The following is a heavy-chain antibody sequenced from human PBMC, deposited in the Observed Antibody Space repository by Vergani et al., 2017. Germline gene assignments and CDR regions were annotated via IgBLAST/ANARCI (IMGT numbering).Heavy chain of an antibody. CDR3: ARAVAAAGPNWFDP. D-gene: IGHD6-13*01. CDR1: GGSISSGGYS. Sequence: QLQLQESGSGLVKPSQTLSLTCAVSGGSISSGGYSWSWIRQPPGKGLEWIGYIYHSGSTYSNPSLKSRVTISVDRSKNQFSLKLNSVTAADTAVYYCARAVAAAGPNWFDPWGQGTLVTVSS. J-gene: IGHJ5*02. CDR2: IYHSGST. V-gene: IGHV4-30-2*01.